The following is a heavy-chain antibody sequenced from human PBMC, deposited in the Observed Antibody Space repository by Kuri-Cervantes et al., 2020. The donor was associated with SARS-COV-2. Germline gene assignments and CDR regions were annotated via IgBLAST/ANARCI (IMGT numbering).Heavy chain of an antibody. V-gene: IGHV3-30*02. CDR1: GFTFSSYG. CDR3: ALSITMIVVVTFDY. Sequence: GESLKISCAASGFTFSSYGMHWVRQAPGKGLEWVAVIWYDGSNKYYADSVKGRFTISRDKSKNTLYLQMNSLRAEDTAVYYCALSITMIVVVTFDYWGQGTLVTVSS. D-gene: IGHD3-22*01. CDR2: IWYDGSNK. J-gene: IGHJ4*02.